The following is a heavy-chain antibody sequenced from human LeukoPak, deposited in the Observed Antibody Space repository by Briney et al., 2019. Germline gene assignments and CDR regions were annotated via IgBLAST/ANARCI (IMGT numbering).Heavy chain of an antibody. D-gene: IGHD2-15*01. J-gene: IGHJ6*03. CDR3: ARLKGYCSGGSCYSGTYYYYMDV. CDR2: IYYSGST. Sequence: SETLSLTCTVSGGSISSHYWSWIRQPPGKGLERIGYIYYSGSTNYNPSLKSRVTISVDTSKNQFSLKLSSVTAADTAVYYCARLKGYCSGGSCYSGTYYYYMDVWGKGTTVTVSS. V-gene: IGHV4-59*11. CDR1: GGSISSHY.